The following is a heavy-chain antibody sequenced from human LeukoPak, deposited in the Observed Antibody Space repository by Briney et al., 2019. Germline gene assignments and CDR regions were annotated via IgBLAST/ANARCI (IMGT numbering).Heavy chain of an antibody. CDR1: GFTISIHW. Sequence: EGSLRLSCAASGFTISIHWMSWVRQSPGKGLEWVANIKPDGGEKYYMDSVRGRFTISRDNAKNSLYLQMNSLRVEDTAVYYCATQSYGAFDYWGQGALVTVSS. V-gene: IGHV3-7*01. D-gene: IGHD4-17*01. CDR2: IKPDGGEK. J-gene: IGHJ4*02. CDR3: ATQSYGAFDY.